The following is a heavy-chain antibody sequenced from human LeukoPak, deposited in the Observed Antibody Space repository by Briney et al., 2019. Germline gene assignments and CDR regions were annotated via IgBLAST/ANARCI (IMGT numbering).Heavy chain of an antibody. D-gene: IGHD1-7*01. CDR1: GFMFSDYY. CDR3: ARDGDYNWNYRSGFDC. CDR2: ISNSGGSPI. J-gene: IGHJ4*02. Sequence: PGGSLRLSCAASGFMFSDYYMSWMRQAPGKGLEWVSYISNSGGSPIYNADSVKGRFTISRDNAKNALYLQMNSLRAEDTAVYYCARDGDYNWNYRSGFDCWGQGTLVTVSS. V-gene: IGHV3-11*04.